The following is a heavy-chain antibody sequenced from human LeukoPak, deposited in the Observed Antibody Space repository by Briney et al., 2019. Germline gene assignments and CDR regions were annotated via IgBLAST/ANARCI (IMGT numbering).Heavy chain of an antibody. CDR2: ITDDSGTT. CDR1: RFTFSAYY. Sequence: SLSLSCAASRFTFSAYYMSWIRQAPGKNLEWLSYITDDSGTTRYADSVKGRFTISRDNAQNSLFLQMNSLRAEDTAMYFCARGYRTFDYWGQGTLVTVSS. V-gene: IGHV3-11*04. D-gene: IGHD5-18*01. CDR3: ARGYRTFDY. J-gene: IGHJ4*02.